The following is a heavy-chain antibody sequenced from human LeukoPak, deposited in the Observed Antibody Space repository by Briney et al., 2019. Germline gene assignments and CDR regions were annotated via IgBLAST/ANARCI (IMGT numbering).Heavy chain of an antibody. J-gene: IGHJ4*02. D-gene: IGHD3-16*01. Sequence: ASVKVSCKASGYTFTSYGISWVRQAPGQGLEWMGWISVYNDNTNYAQKLQGRVTMTTDTSTSTAYMELRSLRSDDTAVYYCAREVSYDYVWGSYRVSFDYWGQGTLVTVSS. CDR2: ISVYNDNT. V-gene: IGHV1-18*01. CDR1: GYTFTSYG. CDR3: AREVSYDYVWGSYRVSFDY.